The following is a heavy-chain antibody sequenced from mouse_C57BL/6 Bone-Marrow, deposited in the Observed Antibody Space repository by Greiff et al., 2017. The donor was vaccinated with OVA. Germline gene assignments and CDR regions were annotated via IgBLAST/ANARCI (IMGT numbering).Heavy chain of an antibody. CDR2: INSNNGGT. J-gene: IGHJ3*01. V-gene: IGHV1-18*01. CDR1: GYTFTDYN. D-gene: IGHD2-4*01. CDR3: ARGGYYDYDGGAWFAY. Sequence: EVQLQQSGPELAKPGASVKIPCKASGYTFTDYNMDWVKQSHGKSLEWIGDINSNNGGTIYNQKFKGKATLTVDKSSSTAYMELRSLTSEDTAVYCSARGGYYDYDGGAWFAYWGQGTLVTVSA.